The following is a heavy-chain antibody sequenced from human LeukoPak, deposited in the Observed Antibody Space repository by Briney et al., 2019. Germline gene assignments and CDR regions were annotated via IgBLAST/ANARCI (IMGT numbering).Heavy chain of an antibody. Sequence: AASVKVSCKIFEHTLAELSIHWVRPAPGKGLEWMGGYDPEDDDTIYAQKFQGRVTMTEDAPSDTAYMELSGLRSDDTAMYYCAAASEYCSSRSCDVCKYWGQGTLVTVSS. CDR1: EHTLAELS. CDR3: AAASEYCSSRSCDVCKY. D-gene: IGHD2-2*01. V-gene: IGHV1-24*01. CDR2: YDPEDDDT. J-gene: IGHJ4*02.